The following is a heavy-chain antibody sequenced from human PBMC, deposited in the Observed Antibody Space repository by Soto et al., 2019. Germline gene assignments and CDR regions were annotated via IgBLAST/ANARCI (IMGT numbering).Heavy chain of an antibody. V-gene: IGHV3-53*02. CDR3: TRETVPPAYHYDDS. D-gene: IGHD2-2*01. CDR1: GFTVSSNY. CDR2: IFSDGTT. J-gene: IGHJ4*02. Sequence: EVQLVETGGGLIQPGGSLRLSCAASGFTVSSNYMSWVRQPPGRGLEWVSVIFSDGTTYYEDSLQSRFTISRDSSKNILYRQMNSLRPYDTAVYYCTRETVPPAYHYDDSWGQGTLVPVSS.